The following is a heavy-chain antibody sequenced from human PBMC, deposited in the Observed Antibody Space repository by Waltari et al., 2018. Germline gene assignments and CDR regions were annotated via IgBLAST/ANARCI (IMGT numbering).Heavy chain of an antibody. D-gene: IGHD1-1*01. CDR2: MAYCGAT. CDR1: GGSITNNRHY. J-gene: IGHJ3*01. CDR3: ATYLGASLGTAAFDV. Sequence: QLQLQESGPGLVKPSETLSLTCSVSGGSITNNRHYWGWIRRPPGQGLEWIATMAYCGATYSSPSLKSRVTISRDTSKNQVSLKLGSVTAADTAVYYCATYLGASLGTAAFDVWGQGTMVTVSS. V-gene: IGHV4-39*01.